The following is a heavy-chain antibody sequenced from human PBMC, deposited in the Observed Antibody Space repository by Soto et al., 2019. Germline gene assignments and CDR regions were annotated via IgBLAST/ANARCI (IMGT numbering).Heavy chain of an antibody. CDR2: IYYSGST. CDR1: GDSINSGGYY. J-gene: IGHJ4*02. CDR3: ATGNAWEALLAY. V-gene: IGHV4-31*03. Sequence: QVQLQESGPGLVKPSQTLSLTCTVSGDSINSGGYYWSWIRQHAGTGLEWIGYIYYSGSTYYNPSLTSRVTISLDTSKNQFSLRLNSVTAADTAVYYCATGNAWEALLAYWGQGTLVTVSS. D-gene: IGHD1-26*01.